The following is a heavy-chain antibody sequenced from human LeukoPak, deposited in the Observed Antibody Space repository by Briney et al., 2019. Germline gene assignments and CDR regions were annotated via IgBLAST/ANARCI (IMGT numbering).Heavy chain of an antibody. V-gene: IGHV3-23*01. CDR1: RFTFSNYG. J-gene: IGHJ4*02. CDR3: ARRAGAYSRPYDY. CDR2: ISGSGGST. D-gene: IGHD4/OR15-4a*01. Sequence: GGSLRLSCAASRFTFSNYGMNWVRQAPGKGLEWVSGISGSGGSTYYADSVKGRFTISRDNSKNTLYLQMNSLRAEDTAVYYCARRAGAYSRPYDYWGQGTLVTVSS.